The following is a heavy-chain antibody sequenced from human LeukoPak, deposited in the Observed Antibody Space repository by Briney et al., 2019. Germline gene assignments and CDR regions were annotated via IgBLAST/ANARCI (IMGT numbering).Heavy chain of an antibody. CDR3: AGDGVVPAATYYYYGMDV. J-gene: IGHJ6*02. CDR1: GYTFTSYY. D-gene: IGHD2-2*01. V-gene: IGHV1-46*01. CDR2: INPSGGST. Sequence: ASVKVSCKASGYTFTSYYMHWVRQAPGQGLEWMGIINPSGGSTSYAQKFQGRVTMTRDTSTSTVYMELSSLRSEDTAVYYCAGDGVVPAATYYYYGMDVWGQGTTVTVSS.